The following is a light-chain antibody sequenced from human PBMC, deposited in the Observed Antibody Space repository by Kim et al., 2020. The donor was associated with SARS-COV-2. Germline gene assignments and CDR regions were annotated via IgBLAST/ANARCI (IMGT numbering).Light chain of an antibody. CDR3: QNYNSAPLT. CDR2: AAS. V-gene: IGKV1-27*01. Sequence: ASVGDRVTITCRASQGISNYLDWYQQKPGNVPKLLIYAASTLQSGVPSRFSGSGSGTDFTLTISRLQPEDVATYYCQNYNSAPLTFGGGTKVDIK. J-gene: IGKJ4*01. CDR1: QGISNY.